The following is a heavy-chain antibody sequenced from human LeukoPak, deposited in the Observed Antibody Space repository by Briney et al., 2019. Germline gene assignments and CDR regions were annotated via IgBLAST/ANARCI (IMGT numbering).Heavy chain of an antibody. CDR2: INPNSGGT. D-gene: IGHD1-26*01. Sequence: SVKVSCKASGYTFTGYYMDWVRQAPGQGLEWIGWINPNSGGTNYAQKFQGRVTMTRDTSISTAYMELSRLRSDDTAVYYCARVVVGATTPEVAFDIWGQGTMVTVSS. J-gene: IGHJ3*02. V-gene: IGHV1-2*02. CDR3: ARVVVGATTPEVAFDI. CDR1: GYTFTGYY.